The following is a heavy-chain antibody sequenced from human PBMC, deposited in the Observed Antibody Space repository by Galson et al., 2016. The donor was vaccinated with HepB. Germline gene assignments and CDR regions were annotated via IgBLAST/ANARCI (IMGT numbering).Heavy chain of an antibody. CDR1: GFNFGSYS. CDR2: IDSHGNNI. D-gene: IGHD4/OR15-4a*01. V-gene: IGHV3-48*02. Sequence: SLRLSCAVSGFNFGSYSLNWVRQAPGKGLEWISYIDSHGNNIRFANSVKGRFTLSRDTGKASLFLQMNNLKDDDTAIYYCARSPATHGLYYFDLWGPGTLVTVSS. CDR3: ARSPATHGLYYFDL. J-gene: IGHJ4*02.